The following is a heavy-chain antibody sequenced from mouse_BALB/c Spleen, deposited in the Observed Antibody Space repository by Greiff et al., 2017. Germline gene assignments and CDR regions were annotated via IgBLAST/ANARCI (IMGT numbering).Heavy chain of an antibody. V-gene: IGHV5-17*02. Sequence: EVKVVESGGGLVQPGGSRKLSCAASGFTFSSFGMHWVRQAPEKGLEWVAYISSGSSTIYYADTVKGRFTISRDNPKNTLFLQMTSLRSEDTAMYYCARGSSYYAMDYWGQGTSVTVSS. CDR1: GFTFSSFG. J-gene: IGHJ4*01. CDR3: ARGSSYYAMDY. D-gene: IGHD1-1*01. CDR2: ISSGSSTI.